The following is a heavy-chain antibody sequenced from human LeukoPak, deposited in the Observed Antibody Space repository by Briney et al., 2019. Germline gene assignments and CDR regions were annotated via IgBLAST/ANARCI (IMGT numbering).Heavy chain of an antibody. V-gene: IGHV1-46*01. Sequence: ASLKVSCKASGYIFGDYYMHWVRHAPGQGLEWMGIINPNPGSTSYAQKFQGKLTVTRDTSTSTVYMELSSLIPDDTAVYYCARAVWNDAFDIWGQGTMVTVSS. CDR2: INPNPGST. D-gene: IGHD1-1*01. CDR1: GYIFGDYY. J-gene: IGHJ3*02. CDR3: ARAVWNDAFDI.